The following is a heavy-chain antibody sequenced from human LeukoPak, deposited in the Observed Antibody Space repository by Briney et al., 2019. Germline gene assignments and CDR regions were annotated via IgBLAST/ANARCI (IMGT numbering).Heavy chain of an antibody. CDR3: ARDPGYSYGSYYSMDV. Sequence: GGSLTLSYAASGFTVSSNYMSWVRQAPGKGLEWVSVIYSGGSTYYADSVKGRFTISRDNSKNTLYLQMNSLRAEDTAVYYCARDPGYSYGSYYSMDVWGQGTTVTVSS. CDR2: IYSGGST. V-gene: IGHV3-66*02. J-gene: IGHJ6*02. D-gene: IGHD5-18*01. CDR1: GFTVSSNY.